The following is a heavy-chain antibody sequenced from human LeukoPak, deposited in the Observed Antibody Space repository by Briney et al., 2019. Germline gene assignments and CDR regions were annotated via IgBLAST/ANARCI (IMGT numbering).Heavy chain of an antibody. V-gene: IGHV3-30*18. Sequence: GGSLRLSCAASGFTFSSYGMHWVRQAPGKGLEWVAVISYDGSNKYNADSVKGRFTISRDNSKNTLYLQMNSLRAEDTAVYYCAKYQKSGSYYSRFDYWGQGTLVTVSS. CDR2: ISYDGSNK. CDR3: AKYQKSGSYYSRFDY. CDR1: GFTFSSYG. D-gene: IGHD1-26*01. J-gene: IGHJ4*02.